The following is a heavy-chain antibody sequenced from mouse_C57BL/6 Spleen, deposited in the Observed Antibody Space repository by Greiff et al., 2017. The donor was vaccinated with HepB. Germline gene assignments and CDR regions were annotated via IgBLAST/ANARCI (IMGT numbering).Heavy chain of an antibody. J-gene: IGHJ4*01. CDR2: ISSGGDYI. V-gene: IGHV5-9-1*02. D-gene: IGHD2-12*01. Sequence: EVKLMESGEGLVKPGGSLKLSCAASGFTFSSYAMSWVRQTPEKRLEWVAYISSGGDYIYYADTVKDRFTISRDNARNTLYLQMSSLKSEDTAMYYCTRLRGDYYAMDYWGQGTSVTVSS. CDR3: TRLRGDYYAMDY. CDR1: GFTFSSYA.